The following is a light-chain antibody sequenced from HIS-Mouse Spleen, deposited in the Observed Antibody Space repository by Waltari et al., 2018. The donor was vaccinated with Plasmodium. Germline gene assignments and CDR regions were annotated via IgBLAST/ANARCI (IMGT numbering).Light chain of an antibody. V-gene: IGLV3-10*01. J-gene: IGLJ3*02. CDR3: YSTDSSGNHRV. CDR2: EDS. CDR1: AFPKNY. Sequence: SYELTQPPSVSLSQGQTARFPCSGDAFPKNYLYGSQQNAGQAPVLVIYEDSKRPSGIPERFSGSSSGTMATLTISGAQVEDEADYYCYSTDSSGNHRVFGGGTKLTVL.